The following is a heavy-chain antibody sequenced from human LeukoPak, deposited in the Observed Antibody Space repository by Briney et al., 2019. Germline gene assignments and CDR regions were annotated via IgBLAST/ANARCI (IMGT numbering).Heavy chain of an antibody. J-gene: IGHJ4*02. V-gene: IGHV3-21*01. CDR3: ARAPGYGAAYYFDY. CDR1: GFTFSSYS. Sequence: GGSLRLSCAASGFTFSSYSMNWVRQAPGKGLEWVSSISSSSSYIYYADSVKGRFTISRDNSKNTLYLQMNSLRAEDTAVYYCARAPGYGAAYYFDYWGQGTLVTVSS. CDR2: ISSSSSYI. D-gene: IGHD1-1*01.